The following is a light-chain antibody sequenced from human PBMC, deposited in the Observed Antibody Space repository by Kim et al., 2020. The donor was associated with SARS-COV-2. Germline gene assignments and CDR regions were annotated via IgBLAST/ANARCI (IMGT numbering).Light chain of an antibody. CDR3: QKYNSAPALT. CDR1: QGISNF. Sequence: SVGDRVTITCRASQGISNFLAWYQQKPGKVPRLLIYAASTLQSGVPSRFSGSGSGTDFTLTIHSLQPEDVATYFCQKYNSAPALTFGGGTKVEIK. CDR2: AAS. V-gene: IGKV1-27*01. J-gene: IGKJ4*01.